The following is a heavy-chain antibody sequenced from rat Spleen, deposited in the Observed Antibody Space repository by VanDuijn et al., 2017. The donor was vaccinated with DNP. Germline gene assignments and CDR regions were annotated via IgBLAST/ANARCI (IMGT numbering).Heavy chain of an antibody. CDR1: GFTFSDFG. D-gene: IGHD1-3*01. CDR2: INTGGTST. CDR3: AKAGFNYRYFDF. V-gene: IGHV5S14*01. J-gene: IGHJ1*01. Sequence: EVQLVESGGGLVQPGRSLKLSCAASGFTFSDFGMAWVRQTPTKGLEWVASINTGGTSTYYRDSVKDRFTISRDNAKNTQFLQMDSVRSEDTATYYCAKAGFNYRYFDFWGPGTMVTVSS.